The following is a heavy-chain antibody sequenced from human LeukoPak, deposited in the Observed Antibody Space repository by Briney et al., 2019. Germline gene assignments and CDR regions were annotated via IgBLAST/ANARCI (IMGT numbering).Heavy chain of an antibody. D-gene: IGHD2-15*01. CDR1: GYTFTGYY. V-gene: IGHV1-2*02. Sequence: ASVTVSCKASGYTFTGYYMHWVRQAPGQGLEWMGWINPNSGGTNYAQKFQGRVTMTRDTSISTAYMELSRLRSDDTAVYYCAREGGSWNYFDYWGQGTLVAVSS. J-gene: IGHJ4*02. CDR2: INPNSGGT. CDR3: AREGGSWNYFDY.